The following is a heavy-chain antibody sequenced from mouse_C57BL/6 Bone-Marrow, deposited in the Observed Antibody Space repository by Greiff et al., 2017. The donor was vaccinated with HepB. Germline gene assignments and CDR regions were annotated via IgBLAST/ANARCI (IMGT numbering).Heavy chain of an antibody. D-gene: IGHD2-1*01. CDR2: INPYNGGT. CDR1: GYTFTDYY. J-gene: IGHJ1*03. V-gene: IGHV1-19*01. Sequence: VHVKQSGPVLVKPGASVKMSCKASGYTFTDYYMNWVKQSHGKSLEWIGVINPYNGGTSYNQKFKGKATLTVDKSSSTAYMELNSLTSEDSAVYYCARWDGNYLYFDVWGTGTTVTVSS. CDR3: ARWDGNYLYFDV.